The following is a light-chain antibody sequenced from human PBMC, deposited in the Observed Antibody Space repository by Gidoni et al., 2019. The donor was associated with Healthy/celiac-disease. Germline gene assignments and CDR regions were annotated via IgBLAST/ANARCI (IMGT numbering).Light chain of an antibody. Sequence: IKMTQSPSTLSASVGDRVTITCRASQSISSWLAWYQQKPGKAPKLLIYDASSLESGVPSRFSGSGSGTEFTLTISSLQPDDFATYYCQQYNSYSWTFGQGTKVEIK. CDR2: DAS. CDR3: QQYNSYSWT. J-gene: IGKJ1*01. CDR1: QSISSW. V-gene: IGKV1-5*01.